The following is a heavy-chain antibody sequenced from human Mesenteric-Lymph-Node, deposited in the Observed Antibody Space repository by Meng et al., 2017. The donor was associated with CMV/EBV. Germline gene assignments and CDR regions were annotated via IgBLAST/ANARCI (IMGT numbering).Heavy chain of an antibody. V-gene: IGHV4-34*01. Sequence: LPCPVYGGSFSGYCCGWIPQPPGKGLEWIGEINHSGSTNYNPSLKSRVTISVDTSKNQFSLKLSSVTAADTAMYYCARGSWYGYYFDYWGQGTLVTVSS. CDR1: GGSFSGYC. CDR3: ARGSWYGYYFDY. CDR2: INHSGST. D-gene: IGHD6-13*01. J-gene: IGHJ4*02.